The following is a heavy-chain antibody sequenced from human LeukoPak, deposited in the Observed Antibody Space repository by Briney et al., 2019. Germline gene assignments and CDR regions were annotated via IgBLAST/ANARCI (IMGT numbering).Heavy chain of an antibody. CDR1: GFTFNNYA. CDR2: VGISSGPL. V-gene: IGHV3-48*04. Sequence: GGSLRLSCAASGFTFNNYAMNWVRQTPGGRLEWVSFVGISSGPLLYADSVKGRFTISRDNAKASVYLQMNRLRAEDTAVYYCARAKGYTSSYSFDYWGQGILVTVSS. D-gene: IGHD3-10*01. J-gene: IGHJ4*02. CDR3: ARAKGYTSSYSFDY.